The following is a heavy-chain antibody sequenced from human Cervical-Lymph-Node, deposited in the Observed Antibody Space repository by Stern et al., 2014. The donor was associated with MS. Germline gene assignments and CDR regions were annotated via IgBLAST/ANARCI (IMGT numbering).Heavy chain of an antibody. CDR2: IWYDGSNK. CDR3: ARAATARRGSSGYAY. Sequence: DQLVESGGGVVQPGRSLRLSCAASGFTFSSHGMHWVRQAPGKGLEWVALIWYDGSNKYYADSVKGRFTISRDNSQNTLYLQMNSLRVEDTAVYYCARAATARRGSSGYAYWGQGTLVTVSS. D-gene: IGHD5-12*01. V-gene: IGHV3-33*01. J-gene: IGHJ4*02. CDR1: GFTFSSHG.